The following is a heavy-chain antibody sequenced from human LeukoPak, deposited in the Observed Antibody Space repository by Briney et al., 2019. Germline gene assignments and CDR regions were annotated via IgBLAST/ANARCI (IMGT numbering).Heavy chain of an antibody. D-gene: IGHD4/OR15-4a*01. CDR3: ARVGLTNLPYTPLYYFDY. Sequence: SETLSLTCTVSGGSISSSSYYWGWIRQPPGKGLEWIGSIYYSGSTYYNPSLKSRVTISVDTSKNQFSLKLSSVTAADTAVYYCARVGLTNLPYTPLYYFDYWGQGTLVTVSS. J-gene: IGHJ4*02. CDR2: IYYSGST. CDR1: GGSISSSSYY. V-gene: IGHV4-39*07.